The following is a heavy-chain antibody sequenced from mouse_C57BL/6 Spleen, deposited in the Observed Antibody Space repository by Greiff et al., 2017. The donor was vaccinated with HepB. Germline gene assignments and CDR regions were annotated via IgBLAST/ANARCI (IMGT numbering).Heavy chain of an antibody. V-gene: IGHV1-52*01. CDR2: IDPSDSET. D-gene: IGHD2-3*01. Sequence: QVQLQQPGAELVRPGSSVKLSCKASGYTFTSYWMHWVKQRPIQGLEWIGNIDPSDSETHYNQKFKDKATLTVDKSSSTAYMQLSSLTSEDSAVYYCARDDGLGGAWCAYWGQGTLVTVSA. J-gene: IGHJ3*01. CDR3: ARDDGLGGAWCAY. CDR1: GYTFTSYW.